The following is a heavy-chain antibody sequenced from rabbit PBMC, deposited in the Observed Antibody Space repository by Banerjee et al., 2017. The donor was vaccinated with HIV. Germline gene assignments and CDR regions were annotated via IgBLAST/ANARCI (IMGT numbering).Heavy chain of an antibody. J-gene: IGHJ4*01. D-gene: IGHD4-1*01. V-gene: IGHV1S45*01. CDR3: ARDGSGWDL. CDR2: IDAGYRGST. CDR1: GLDFSSSYY. Sequence: QEQLEESGGDLVKPEGSLTLTCKASGLDFSSSYYMCWVRQAPGKGLEWIACIDAGYRGSTYYASWAKGRFTISKTSSTTVTLQMTSLTAADTATYFCARDGSGWDLWGPGTLVT.